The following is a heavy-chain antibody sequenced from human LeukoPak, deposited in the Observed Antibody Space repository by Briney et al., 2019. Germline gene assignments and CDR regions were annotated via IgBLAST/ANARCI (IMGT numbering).Heavy chain of an antibody. J-gene: IGHJ4*02. CDR1: GYTFTGYY. Sequence: ASVKVSCKASGYTFTGYYMHWVRQAPGQGLEWMGWINSNSGGTNYAQKFQGRVTMTRDTSISTAYMELSRLRSDDTAVYYCARDPEFDSSGYYGDYWGQGTLVTVSS. V-gene: IGHV1-2*02. D-gene: IGHD3-22*01. CDR3: ARDPEFDSSGYYGDY. CDR2: INSNSGGT.